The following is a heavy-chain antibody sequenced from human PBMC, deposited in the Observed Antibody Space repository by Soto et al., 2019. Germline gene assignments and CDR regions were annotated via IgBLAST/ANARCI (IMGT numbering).Heavy chain of an antibody. Sequence: GGPRRSFAASGLTFSSYSMNLVRQAPGKGLEWVSSISSSSSYIYYADSVKGRFTISRDNAKNSLYLQMNSLRAEDTAVYYCARRDTAMEPYYFDYWGQGTLVTVYS. D-gene: IGHD5-18*01. J-gene: IGHJ4*02. CDR2: ISSSSSYI. CDR1: GLTFSSYS. V-gene: IGHV3-21*01. CDR3: ARRDTAMEPYYFDY.